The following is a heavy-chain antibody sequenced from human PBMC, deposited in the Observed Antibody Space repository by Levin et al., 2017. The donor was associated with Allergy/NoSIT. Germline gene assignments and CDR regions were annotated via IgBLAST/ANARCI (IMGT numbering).Heavy chain of an antibody. CDR3: ARDRIAFWTPLRYYYMDV. CDR2: INPNNGAT. V-gene: IGHV1-2*06. J-gene: IGHJ6*03. D-gene: IGHD3/OR15-3a*01. CDR1: GSIFNHFW. Sequence: PGGSLRLSCKASGSIFNHFWMHWVRQAPGQGLEWMGRINPNNGATNFAQKFQGRVTMTRDTSISTVYMELSRLRSDDTAVYYCARDRIAFWTPLRYYYMDVWGKGTTVTVS.